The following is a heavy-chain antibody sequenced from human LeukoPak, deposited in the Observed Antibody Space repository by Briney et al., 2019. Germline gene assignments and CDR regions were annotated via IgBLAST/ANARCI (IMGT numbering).Heavy chain of an antibody. Sequence: GXXIXSDXXYWAWIRQPPGKGLXWIASIYYSGSTYYNPSLKSRVTISVDTSRNQFSLKLNSVTAADTAVYYCASLAVAGLSEGYWGQGTLVIVSS. CDR3: ASLAVAGLSEGY. D-gene: IGHD6-19*01. CDR2: IYYSGST. J-gene: IGHJ4*02. CDR1: GXXIXSDXXY. V-gene: IGHV4-39*01.